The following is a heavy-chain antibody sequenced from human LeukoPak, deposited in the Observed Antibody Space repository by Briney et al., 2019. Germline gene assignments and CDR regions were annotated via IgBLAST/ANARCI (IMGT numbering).Heavy chain of an antibody. CDR3: ARVSTIFGVVIPYYYYGMDV. V-gene: IGHV1-46*01. Sequence: ASVKVSCKASGYTFTSYYMHWVRQAPGQGLEWMGIINPSGGSTSYAQKFQGRVTMTRDTSTSTVYMELSSLRSEDTAVYHCARVSTIFGVVIPYYYYGMDVWGQGTTVTVSS. CDR1: GYTFTSYY. J-gene: IGHJ6*02. D-gene: IGHD3-3*01. CDR2: INPSGGST.